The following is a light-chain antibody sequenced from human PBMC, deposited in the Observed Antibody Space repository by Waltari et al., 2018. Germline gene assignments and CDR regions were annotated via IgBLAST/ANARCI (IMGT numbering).Light chain of an antibody. CDR1: QSLLHSDGKTY. Sequence: DSVMTQTPLSLSVTPDHPASISCTPSQSLLHSDGKTYLHWYLQKPGQSPQLLIYVVSSRFSGVPDRFSGSGSGTDFTLKISRVEAEDVGVYYCMQGIHLPPTFGGGTKVEIK. CDR3: MQGIHLPPT. CDR2: VVS. J-gene: IGKJ4*01. V-gene: IGKV2-29*02.